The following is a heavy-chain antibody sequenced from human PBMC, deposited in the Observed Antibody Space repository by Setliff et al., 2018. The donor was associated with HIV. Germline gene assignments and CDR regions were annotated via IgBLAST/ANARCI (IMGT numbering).Heavy chain of an antibody. CDR3: AGSAGYFVQAD. Sequence: GGSLRLSCVTSGITFINAAMAWVRQAPGKGTEWISFIYSGSSSAVFADSVKGRFTISRDNINNFVYLQMNGLRVEDTAVYYCAGSAGYFVQADWGQGTLVTVSS. J-gene: IGHJ4*02. V-gene: IGHV3-23*03. CDR1: GITFINAA. D-gene: IGHD1-1*01. CDR2: IYSGSSSA.